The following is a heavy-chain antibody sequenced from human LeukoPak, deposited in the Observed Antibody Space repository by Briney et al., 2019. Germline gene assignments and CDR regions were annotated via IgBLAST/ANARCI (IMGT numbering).Heavy chain of an antibody. CDR2: INPDGSST. D-gene: IGHD2-2*01. CDR1: GFTFSSYW. J-gene: IGHJ4*02. Sequence: PGGSLRLSCAASGFTFSSYWMHWVRQVPGKGLVWVSRINPDGSSTTYADSVKGRFTISRDNAKNTLYLQMNSLRAEDTAVYYCARSSSSWYPLDCWGPGTLVTVSS. V-gene: IGHV3-74*01. CDR3: ARSSSSWYPLDC.